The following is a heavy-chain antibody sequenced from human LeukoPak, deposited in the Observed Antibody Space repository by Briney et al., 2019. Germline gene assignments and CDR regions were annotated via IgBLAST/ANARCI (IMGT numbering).Heavy chain of an antibody. CDR2: IYHSGST. CDR1: GGSISSSNW. D-gene: IGHD1-26*01. V-gene: IGHV4-4*02. J-gene: IGHJ4*02. Sequence: SETLSLTCAVFGGSISSSNWWSWVRQPPGKGLEWIGEIYHSGSTNYNPSLKSRVTISVDKSKNQFSLKLSSVTAADTAVYYCARERFQSGSYLGYIDSWGQGTLVTVSS. CDR3: ARERFQSGSYLGYIDS.